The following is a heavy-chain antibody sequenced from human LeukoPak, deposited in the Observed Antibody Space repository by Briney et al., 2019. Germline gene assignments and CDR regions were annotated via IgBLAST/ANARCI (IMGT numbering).Heavy chain of an antibody. J-gene: IGHJ4*02. V-gene: IGHV3-30*18. CDR1: GFTLNSYG. Sequence: PGRSLRLSCAASGFTLNSYGMHWVRQAPGKGLEWVAIISYDGSNKYYADSVKGRFTISRDTSKNTLFLQMNSLRAEDTAVYYCAKPVHGTNRPYYFDYWGQGTLVTVSS. CDR3: AKPVHGTNRPYYFDY. CDR2: ISYDGSNK. D-gene: IGHD1-14*01.